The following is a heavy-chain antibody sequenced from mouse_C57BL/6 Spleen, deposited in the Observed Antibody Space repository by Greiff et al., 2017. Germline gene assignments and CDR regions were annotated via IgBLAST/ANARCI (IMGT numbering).Heavy chain of an antibody. CDR1: GFSLTSYG. Sequence: VQLQESGPGLVQPSQSLSITCTVSGFSLTSYGVHWVRQSPGKGLEWLGVIWSGGSTDYNAAFISRLSISKDNSKSQVFFKMNSLQADDTAIYYCARNGDSNYVFYYAMDYWGQGTSVTVSS. D-gene: IGHD2-5*01. CDR2: IWSGGST. CDR3: ARNGDSNYVFYYAMDY. J-gene: IGHJ4*01. V-gene: IGHV2-2*01.